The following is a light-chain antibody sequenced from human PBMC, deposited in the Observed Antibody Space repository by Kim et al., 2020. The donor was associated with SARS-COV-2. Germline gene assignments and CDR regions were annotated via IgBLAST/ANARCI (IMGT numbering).Light chain of an antibody. CDR1: SLRSYY. V-gene: IGLV3-19*01. CDR2: GKN. Sequence: VAVGQTVRITCQGGSLRSYYATWYQQKPGQAPILVIYGKNNRPSGIPDRFSGSSSGNTASLTITGTQAGDEADYYCNSRDSNDNVVFGGGTKVTVL. CDR3: NSRDSNDNVV. J-gene: IGLJ2*01.